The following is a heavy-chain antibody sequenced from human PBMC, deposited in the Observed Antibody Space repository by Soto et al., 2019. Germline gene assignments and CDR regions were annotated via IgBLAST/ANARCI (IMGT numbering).Heavy chain of an antibody. CDR1: GGTFSSYA. CDR3: ARLGTPYYSSSWGNWFDP. J-gene: IGHJ5*02. Sequence: QVQLVQSGAEVKKPGSSVKVSCKASGGTFSSYAISWVRQAPGQGLECMGGIIPIFGTANYAQKFQGRVTITADESTSTAYMELSSLRSEETAVYYCARLGTPYYSSSWGNWFDPWGQGTLVTVSS. CDR2: IIPIFGTA. V-gene: IGHV1-69*01. D-gene: IGHD6-13*01.